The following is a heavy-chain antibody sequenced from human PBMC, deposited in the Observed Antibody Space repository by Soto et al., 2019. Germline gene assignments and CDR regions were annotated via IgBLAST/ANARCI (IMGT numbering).Heavy chain of an antibody. CDR1: GGSISSYY. Sequence: SGTLSLTCTVSGGSISSYYWSWIRQPPGKGLEWIGYIYYSGSTNYNPSLKSRVTISVDTSKNQFSLKLSSVTAADTAVYYCARLAEYDFWSGNWFDPWGQGTLVTVSS. D-gene: IGHD3-3*01. CDR2: IYYSGST. V-gene: IGHV4-59*08. CDR3: ARLAEYDFWSGNWFDP. J-gene: IGHJ5*02.